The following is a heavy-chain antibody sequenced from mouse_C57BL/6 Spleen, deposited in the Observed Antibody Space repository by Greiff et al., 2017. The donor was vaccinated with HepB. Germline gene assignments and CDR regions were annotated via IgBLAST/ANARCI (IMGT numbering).Heavy chain of an antibody. Sequence: VQLQQSGPELVKPGASVKISCKASGYAFSSSWMNWVKQRPGKGLEWIGRIYPGDGDTNYNGKFKGKATLTADKSSSTAYMQLSSLTSEDSAVYFCARDYDGSRIFDYWGQGTTLTVSS. D-gene: IGHD1-1*01. V-gene: IGHV1-82*01. J-gene: IGHJ2*01. CDR1: GYAFSSSW. CDR2: IYPGDGDT. CDR3: ARDYDGSRIFDY.